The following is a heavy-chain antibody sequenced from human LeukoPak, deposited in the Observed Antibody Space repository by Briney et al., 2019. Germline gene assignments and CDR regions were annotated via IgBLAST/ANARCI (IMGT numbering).Heavy chain of an antibody. V-gene: IGHV4-39*07. CDR3: ALPGTYSSGLAS. CDR1: GGSISSSSYY. CDR2: IYYSGST. D-gene: IGHD6-19*01. Sequence: SETLSLTCTVSGGSISSSSYYWGWIRQPPGKGLEWIGSIYYSGSTYYNPSLKSRVTISVDTSKNQFSLKLSSVTAADTAVYYCALPGTYSSGLASWGQGTLVTVSS. J-gene: IGHJ5*02.